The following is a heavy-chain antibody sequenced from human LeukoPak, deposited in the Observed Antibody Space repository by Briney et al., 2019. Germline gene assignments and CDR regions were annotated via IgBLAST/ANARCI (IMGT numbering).Heavy chain of an antibody. Sequence: PSETLSLTCTVSGGSTSSYYWSWIRQPPGKGLEWIGYIYYSGSTNYNPSLKSRVTISVDTSKNQFSLKLSSVTAADTAVYYCARHVLYYYYGMDVWGQGTTVTVSS. CDR3: ARHVLYYYYGMDV. J-gene: IGHJ6*02. CDR1: GGSTSSYY. D-gene: IGHD3-10*02. CDR2: IYYSGST. V-gene: IGHV4-59*08.